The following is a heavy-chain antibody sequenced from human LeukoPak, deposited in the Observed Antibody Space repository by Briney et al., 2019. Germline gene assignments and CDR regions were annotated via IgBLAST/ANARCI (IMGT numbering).Heavy chain of an antibody. D-gene: IGHD6-13*01. CDR3: TRGPSRWLHNWLDP. CDR2: IWYDGSNK. J-gene: IGHJ5*02. Sequence: GRSLRLSCAASGFTFSSYGMHWVRQAPGKGLEWVAVIWYDGSNKYYADSVKGRFTISRDNSKNTLYLQMNSLRAEDTAVYFCTRGPSRWLHNWLDPWGQETLVTVSS. V-gene: IGHV3-33*01. CDR1: GFTFSSYG.